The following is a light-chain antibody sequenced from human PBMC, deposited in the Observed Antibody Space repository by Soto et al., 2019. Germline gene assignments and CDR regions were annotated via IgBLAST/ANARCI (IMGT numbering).Light chain of an antibody. CDR3: HQYGTGPWT. J-gene: IGKJ1*01. Sequence: EVVLTQSPGTLSLSPGERATLSCRASQSLYNNYLAWYKQRPGQAPRVLIYAASSRAAGIPDRFSGRGSGTDFTLTISRLEPEDFAVYYCHQYGTGPWTLGQGTKVEIK. CDR1: QSLYNNY. V-gene: IGKV3-20*01. CDR2: AAS.